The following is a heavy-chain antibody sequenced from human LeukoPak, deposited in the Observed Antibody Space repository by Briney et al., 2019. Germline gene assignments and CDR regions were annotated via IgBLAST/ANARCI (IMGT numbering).Heavy chain of an antibody. Sequence: GGSLRLSCAPSGFTFSRHGMHWVRQAPGKGLEWVAIISNDGSRKYYGHSVEGRFTISRDNSKNTLYLQMDSLRAEDTAVYYCARDRAWNYFDYWGQGTLVTVSS. CDR2: ISNDGSRK. CDR3: ARDRAWNYFDY. J-gene: IGHJ4*02. D-gene: IGHD3-3*01. CDR1: GFTFSRHG. V-gene: IGHV3-30*03.